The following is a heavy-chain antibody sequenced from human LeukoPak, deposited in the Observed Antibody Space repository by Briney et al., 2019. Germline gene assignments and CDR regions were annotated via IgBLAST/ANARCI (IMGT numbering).Heavy chain of an antibody. Sequence: PGGSLRLSCAASGFSFSNYVIHWVRQAPGEGLEYVSAISSSGGSTYYANSVKGRFTISRDNSKNRLFLQMGSLSAEDMAVYYCARVHKNYGDAFDIWGQGTMVTVSS. CDR2: ISSSGGST. D-gene: IGHD3-16*01. J-gene: IGHJ3*02. V-gene: IGHV3-64*01. CDR3: ARVHKNYGDAFDI. CDR1: GFSFSNYV.